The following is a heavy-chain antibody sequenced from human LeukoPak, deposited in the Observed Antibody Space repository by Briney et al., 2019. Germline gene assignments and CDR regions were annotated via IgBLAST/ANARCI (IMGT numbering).Heavy chain of an antibody. CDR3: ARAVDFWSGYPQPNWFDP. CDR2: MSGSAGST. CDR1: GFTFSSYA. D-gene: IGHD3-3*01. Sequence: GGSLRLSCAASGFTFSSYAMSWVRQAPGKGLEWVSAMSGSAGSTYYADSVKGRFTISRDNSKNTLYLQMNSLGAEDTAVYYCARAVDFWSGYPQPNWFDPWGQGTLVTVSS. J-gene: IGHJ5*02. V-gene: IGHV3-23*01.